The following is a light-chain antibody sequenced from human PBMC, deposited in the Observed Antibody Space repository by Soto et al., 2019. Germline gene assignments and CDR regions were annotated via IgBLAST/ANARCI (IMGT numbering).Light chain of an antibody. CDR3: QSSDSSLSGAVV. V-gene: IGLV1-40*01. J-gene: IGLJ2*01. CDR1: SSNIGAGYD. Sequence: QSVLTQPPSVSGAPGQRVTISCTGSSSNIGAGYDVHWYQQLPGTAPKLLIYINNNRPSGVPDRFSGSKSGTSASLAITGLQAEDEADYYCQSSDSSLSGAVVFGGGTKVTVL. CDR2: INN.